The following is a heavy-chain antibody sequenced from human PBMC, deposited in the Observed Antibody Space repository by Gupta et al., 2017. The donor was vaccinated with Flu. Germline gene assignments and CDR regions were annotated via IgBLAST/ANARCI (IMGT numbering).Heavy chain of an antibody. CDR3: AKSTPEDMGV. CDR2: ISGSGVST. Sequence: SWVRQAPGKGLEWVSAISGSGVSTYYADSVKGRFTISRDNSKNALYLQMNSLRPEDTAVYYCAKSTPEDMGVWGKGTTVTVSS. J-gene: IGHJ6*03. V-gene: IGHV3-23*01.